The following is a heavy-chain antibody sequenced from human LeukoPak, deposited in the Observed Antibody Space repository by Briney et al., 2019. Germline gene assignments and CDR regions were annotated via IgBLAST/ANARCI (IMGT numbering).Heavy chain of an antibody. CDR3: ARGKSLYYDFWSGYALAQYYYYYYMDV. CDR2: INHSRST. D-gene: IGHD3-3*01. V-gene: IGHV4-34*01. Sequence: SETLSLTCAVYGGSFSGYYWSWIRQPPGKGLEWIGEINHSRSTNYNPSLKSRVTISVDTSKNQFSLKLSSVTAADTAVYYCARGKSLYYDFWSGYALAQYYYYYYMDVWGKGTTVTVSS. CDR1: GGSFSGYY. J-gene: IGHJ6*03.